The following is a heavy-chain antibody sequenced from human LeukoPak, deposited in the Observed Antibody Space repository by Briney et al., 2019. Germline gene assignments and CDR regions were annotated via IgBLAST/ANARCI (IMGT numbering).Heavy chain of an antibody. D-gene: IGHD6-13*01. CDR3: AKDQKSIAATGYDY. Sequence: PGGSLRLSCAASGFIFSSYDMHWVRQAPGKGLEWVAAISNDRGQNLDYADSVKGRFTISRDNSKNTLFLQMNSLRADDTAVYFCAKDQKSIAATGYDYWGQGTLVTVSS. J-gene: IGHJ4*02. V-gene: IGHV3-30-3*01. CDR1: GFIFSSYD. CDR2: ISNDRGQNL.